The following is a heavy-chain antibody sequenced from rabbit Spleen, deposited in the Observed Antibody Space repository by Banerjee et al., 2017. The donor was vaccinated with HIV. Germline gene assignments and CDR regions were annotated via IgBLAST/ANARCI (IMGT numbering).Heavy chain of an antibody. V-gene: IGHV1S40*01. J-gene: IGHJ4*01. CDR3: ARDLVTVIGWNFNL. CDR1: GFSFGRDYD. D-gene: IGHD5-1*01. CDR2: IYGGDGVST. Sequence: QSLEESGGGLVQPGGTLTLTCTPSGFSFGRDYDMCWVRQAPGKGLEWIACIYGGDGVSTAYASWAKGRFIMSRASSTTVTLQMTSLTAADTATYFCARDLVTVIGWNFNLWGPGTLVTVS.